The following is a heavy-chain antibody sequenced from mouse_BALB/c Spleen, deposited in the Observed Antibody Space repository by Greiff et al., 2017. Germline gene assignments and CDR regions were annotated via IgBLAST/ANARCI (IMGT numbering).Heavy chain of an antibody. D-gene: IGHD2-1*01. CDR2: INPNNGGT. J-gene: IGHJ4*01. Sequence: VQLQQSGPVLVKPGASVKIPCKASGYTFTDYNMDWVKQSHGKSLEWIGDINPNNGGTIYNQKFKGKATLTVDKSSSTAYMELRSLTSEDTAVYYCARPGHYGNSYAMDYWGQGASVTVSS. CDR1: GYTFTDYN. CDR3: ARPGHYGNSYAMDY. V-gene: IGHV1-18*01.